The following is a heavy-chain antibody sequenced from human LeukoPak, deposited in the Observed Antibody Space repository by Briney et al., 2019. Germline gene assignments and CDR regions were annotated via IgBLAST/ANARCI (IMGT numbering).Heavy chain of an antibody. J-gene: IGHJ4*02. V-gene: IGHV3-11*01. CDR3: ARDGDYAAYYFDY. CDR2: ISSSGSTI. Sequence: GGSLRLSCAASGFTFSDYYMSWIRQAPGKGLEWVSYISSSGSTIYYADSVKGRFTISRDNAKNSLYLQMNSLKAEDTAVYYCARDGDYAAYYFDYWGQGTLVTVSS. CDR1: GFTFSDYY. D-gene: IGHD4-17*01.